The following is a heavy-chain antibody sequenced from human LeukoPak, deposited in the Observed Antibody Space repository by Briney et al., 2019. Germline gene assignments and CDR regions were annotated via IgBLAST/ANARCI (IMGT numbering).Heavy chain of an antibody. CDR1: GYTFTGYY. CDR2: INPNGGGT. Sequence: ASVKVSCKASGYTFTGYYMHWVRQAPGQGLEWMGWINPNGGGTNYAQKFQGRVTMTRDTSISTTYMELSSLRSEDTAVYYCARVKSTERQWLTFDYWGQGTLVTVSS. V-gene: IGHV1-2*02. J-gene: IGHJ4*02. CDR3: ARVKSTERQWLTFDY. D-gene: IGHD6-19*01.